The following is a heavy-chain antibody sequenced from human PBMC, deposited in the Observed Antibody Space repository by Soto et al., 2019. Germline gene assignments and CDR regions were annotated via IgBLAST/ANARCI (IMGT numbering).Heavy chain of an antibody. D-gene: IGHD4-4*01. CDR3: ARHSYYSNPLRFDP. Sequence: SATLSLTCTLAGSSITVYYWSSIHQPPGNGPEWIGNIHYSGSTNYNPSLKSRVTISVDTSKNQFSLRLSSVTAAETAVYYCARHSYYSNPLRFDPWGQGTLVTVS. V-gene: IGHV4-59*08. CDR2: IHYSGST. CDR1: GSSITVYY. J-gene: IGHJ5*02.